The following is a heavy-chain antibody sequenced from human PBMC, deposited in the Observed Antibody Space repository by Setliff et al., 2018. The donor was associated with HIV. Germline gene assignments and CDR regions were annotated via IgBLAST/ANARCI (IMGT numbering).Heavy chain of an antibody. Sequence: ASVKVSCKASGYTFTSNDINWVRQATGQGLEWMGWMNPNSGNTGYAQKFQGRVTMTRDTSISTAYMELSSLRSDDTAMYYCARGAWYSSGWYSSRYMDVWGKGTTVTVSS. V-gene: IGHV1-8*01. CDR3: ARGAWYSSGWYSSRYMDV. D-gene: IGHD6-19*01. CDR1: GYTFTSND. CDR2: MNPNSGNT. J-gene: IGHJ6*03.